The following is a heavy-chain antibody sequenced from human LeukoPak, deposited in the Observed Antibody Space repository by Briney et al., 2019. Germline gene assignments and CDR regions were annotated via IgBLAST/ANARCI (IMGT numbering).Heavy chain of an antibody. CDR2: IYWNDDK. Sequence: ESGPTLVNPTQTLTLTCTFSGFSLSTSGVGVGWIRQPPGKALEWLALIYWNDDKRYSPSLKSRLTITKDTSKNQVVLTMTNMDPVDTATYYRAHSSPRDSSSWYDYNYWGQGTLVTVSS. V-gene: IGHV2-5*01. J-gene: IGHJ4*02. D-gene: IGHD6-13*01. CDR1: GFSLSTSGVG. CDR3: AHSSPRDSSSWYDYNY.